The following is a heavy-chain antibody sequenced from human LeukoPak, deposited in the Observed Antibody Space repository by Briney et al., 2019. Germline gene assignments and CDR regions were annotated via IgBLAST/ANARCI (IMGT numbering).Heavy chain of an antibody. Sequence: GSLRLSCAASGLAFSSYAMSWVRQAPGKGLEWVSTISVASNTFYADSVKGRFTISRDNSKNTLYLQMNSLRAEDTAVYYCAKNNWFDPWGQGTLVTASS. CDR1: GLAFSSYA. V-gene: IGHV3-23*01. CDR2: ISVASNT. CDR3: AKNNWFDP. J-gene: IGHJ5*02.